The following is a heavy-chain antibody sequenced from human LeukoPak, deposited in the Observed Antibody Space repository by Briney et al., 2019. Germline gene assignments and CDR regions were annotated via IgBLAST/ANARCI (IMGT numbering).Heavy chain of an antibody. Sequence: SETLSLTCTVSGGSISSSSYYWGWIRQPPGKGLEWIGSIYYSGSTYYNPSLKSRVTISVDTSKNQFSLKLSSVTAADTAVYYRARHLYGVGLNYWGQGTLVTVSS. J-gene: IGHJ4*02. CDR2: IYYSGST. CDR1: GGSISSSSYY. D-gene: IGHD3-10*01. CDR3: ARHLYGVGLNY. V-gene: IGHV4-39*01.